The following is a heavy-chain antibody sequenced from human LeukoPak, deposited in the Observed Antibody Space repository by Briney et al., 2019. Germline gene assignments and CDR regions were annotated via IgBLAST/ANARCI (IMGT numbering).Heavy chain of an antibody. CDR1: GYTFTGYY. CDR3: ATIGHDYVWGSYRFDY. J-gene: IGHJ4*02. V-gene: IGHV1-69-2*01. Sequence: GASVKVSCKASGYTFTGYYMHWVQQAPGKGLEWMGLVDPEDGETIYAEKFQGRVTITADTSTDTAYMELSSLRSEDTAVYYCATIGHDYVWGSYRFDYWGQGTLVTVSS. CDR2: VDPEDGET. D-gene: IGHD3-16*02.